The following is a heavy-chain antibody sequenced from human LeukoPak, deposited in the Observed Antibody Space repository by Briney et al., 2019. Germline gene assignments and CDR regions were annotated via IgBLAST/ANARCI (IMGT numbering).Heavy chain of an antibody. CDR1: GFIFQDYA. V-gene: IGHV3-74*01. CDR2: INTDGSST. J-gene: IGHJ4*02. Sequence: GGSLRLSCAASGFIFQDYAMRWVRHAPGKGLEWVSRINTDGSSTDYADFVKGRFTISRDNAKKTLYLQMNSLRAEDTAVYYCAGGVIIMDRDYWGQGTLVTVSS. D-gene: IGHD3-10*01. CDR3: AGGVIIMDRDY.